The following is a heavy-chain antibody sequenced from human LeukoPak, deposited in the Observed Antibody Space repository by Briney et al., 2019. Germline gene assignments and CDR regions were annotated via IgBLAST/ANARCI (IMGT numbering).Heavy chain of an antibody. D-gene: IGHD3-3*01. CDR3: ARLPLYYDFWSGPTQYYFDY. CDR2: MNPNSGNT. V-gene: IGHV1-8*01. CDR1: GYTFTSYD. J-gene: IGHJ4*02. Sequence: ASVKVSCKASGYTFTSYDINWVRQATGQGLEWMGWMNPNSGNTGYAQKFQGRVTMTRNTSISTAYMELSSLRSEDTAVYYCARLPLYYDFWSGPTQYYFDYWGQGTLVTVSS.